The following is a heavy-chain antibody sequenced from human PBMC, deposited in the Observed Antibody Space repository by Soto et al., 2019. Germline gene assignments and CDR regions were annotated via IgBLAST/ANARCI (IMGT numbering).Heavy chain of an antibody. J-gene: IGHJ4*02. CDR1: GFTFSSYG. Sequence: GGSLRLSCAASGFTFSSYGMHWVRQAPGKGLEWVAVISYDGSNKYYADSVKGRFTISRDNSKNTLYLQMNSLRAEDTAVYYCAKGFPPSELIKPATAASFDYWGQGTLVTVSS. V-gene: IGHV3-30*18. CDR2: ISYDGSNK. D-gene: IGHD2-2*01. CDR3: AKGFPPSELIKPATAASFDY.